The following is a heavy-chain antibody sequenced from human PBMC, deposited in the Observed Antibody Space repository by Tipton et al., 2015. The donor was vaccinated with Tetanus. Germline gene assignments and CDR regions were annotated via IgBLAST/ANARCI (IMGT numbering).Heavy chain of an antibody. CDR2: IWYDGSNK. J-gene: IGHJ4*02. CDR3: AKSLYGGTDY. D-gene: IGHD2-2*02. CDR1: GFTFRSYG. Sequence: SLRLSCAASGFTFRSYGMHWVRQAPSKGLEWVALIWYDGSNKNYADSVKGRFTISRDNSKNTLYLQMNSLRAEDTAVYYCAKSLYGGTDYWGQGTLVTVSS. V-gene: IGHV3-33*06.